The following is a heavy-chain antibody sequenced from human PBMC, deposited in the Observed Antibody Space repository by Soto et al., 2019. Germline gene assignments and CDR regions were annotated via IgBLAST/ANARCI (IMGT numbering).Heavy chain of an antibody. V-gene: IGHV3-49*03. D-gene: IGHD3-3*01. CDR2: IRSKGYGGTT. CDR3: TRAILTFWSGPTGAFDI. CDR1: GFTFGDYG. J-gene: IGHJ3*02. Sequence: GGSLRLSCAASGFTFGDYGMTWFRQAPGKGLEWVGFIRSKGYGGTTEYAASVKGRFTISRDDSKSIAYLQMNSLKTEDTAVYYCTRAILTFWSGPTGAFDIWGQGTMVTVSS.